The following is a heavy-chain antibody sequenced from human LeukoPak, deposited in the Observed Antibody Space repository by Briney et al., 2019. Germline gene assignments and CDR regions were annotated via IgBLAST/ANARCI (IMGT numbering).Heavy chain of an antibody. V-gene: IGHV3-23*01. J-gene: IGHJ4*02. CDR3: AKSQHRWEFNY. CDR2: ISGSGGST. D-gene: IGHD1-26*01. CDR1: GFTFSSYA. Sequence: GGSLRLSCAAPGFTFSSYAMSWVRQAPGKGLEWVSAISGSGGSTYYADSVKGRFTISRDNSKNTLYLQMNSLRAEDTAVYYCAKSQHRWEFNYWGQGTLVTVSS.